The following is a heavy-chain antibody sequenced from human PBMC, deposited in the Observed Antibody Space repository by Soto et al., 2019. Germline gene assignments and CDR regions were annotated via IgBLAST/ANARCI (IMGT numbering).Heavy chain of an antibody. V-gene: IGHV1-69*08. Sequence: QVQLVQSGAEVKKPGSSVKVSCKASGGTFSSYTISWVRQAPGQGLEWMGRIIPILGIANYAQKFQGRVTITADKSTSTAYRELRSLRSEDTAVYYCAREFSSAPPFDYWGQGTLVTVSS. CDR3: AREFSSAPPFDY. D-gene: IGHD6-6*01. CDR1: GGTFSSYT. J-gene: IGHJ4*02. CDR2: IIPILGIA.